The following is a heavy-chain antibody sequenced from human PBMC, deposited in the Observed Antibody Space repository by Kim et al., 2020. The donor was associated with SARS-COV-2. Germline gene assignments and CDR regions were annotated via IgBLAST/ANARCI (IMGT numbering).Heavy chain of an antibody. V-gene: IGHV3-23*01. CDR3: SARAVGYSRSSSYN. Sequence: GGSLRLSCAASGFTLSSYAMNWVRQAPGEGLEWVSRITSDGRISYSDYVMGGLTTFSGNSANKPHYQIRSMRVEDKTTDYYSARAVGYSRSSSYN. CDR2: ITSDGRI. CDR1: GFTLSSYA. D-gene: IGHD3-9*01. J-gene: IGHJ5*01.